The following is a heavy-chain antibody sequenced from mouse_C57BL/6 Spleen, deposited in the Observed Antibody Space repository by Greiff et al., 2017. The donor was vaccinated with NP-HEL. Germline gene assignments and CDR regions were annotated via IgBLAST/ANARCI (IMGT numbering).Heavy chain of an antibody. V-gene: IGHV1-81*01. Sequence: QVQLQQSGAELARPGASVKLSCKASGYTFTSYGISWVKQRTGQGLEWIGEIYPRSGNTYYNEKFKGKATLTADKSSSTAYMELRSLTSEDSAVYFCARSDYGSSYGVYAMDDWGQGTSVTVSS. D-gene: IGHD1-1*01. J-gene: IGHJ4*01. CDR1: GYTFTSYG. CDR2: IYPRSGNT. CDR3: ARSDYGSSYGVYAMDD.